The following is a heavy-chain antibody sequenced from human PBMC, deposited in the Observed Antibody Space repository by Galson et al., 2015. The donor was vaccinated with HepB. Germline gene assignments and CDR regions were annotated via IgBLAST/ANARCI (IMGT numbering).Heavy chain of an antibody. CDR1: GFTFSGYS. CDR3: ARGPWDLKGRKYYFDY. V-gene: IGHV3-21*01. Sequence: SLRLSCAASGFTFSGYSINWVRQAPGKGLEWVSSISSSSSSYIYYADSVKGRFTISRDNAKNSLYLQMNSLRAEDTAVYYCARGPWDLKGRKYYFDYWGQGTLVTVSS. D-gene: IGHD1-26*01. CDR2: ISSSSSSYI. J-gene: IGHJ4*02.